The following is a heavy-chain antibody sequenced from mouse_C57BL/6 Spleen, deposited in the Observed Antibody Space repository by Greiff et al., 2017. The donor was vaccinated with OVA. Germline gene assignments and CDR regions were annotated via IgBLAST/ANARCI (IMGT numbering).Heavy chain of an antibody. D-gene: IGHD4-1*02. J-gene: IGHJ2*01. V-gene: IGHV3-6*01. Sequence: EVQLVESGPGLVKPSQSLSLTCSVTGYSITSGYYWNWIRQFPGNKLEWMGYISYDGSNNYNPSLKNRISITRDTSKNQFFLKLNSVTTEDTATYYCARANWEGFDYWGQGTTLTVSS. CDR1: GYSITSGYY. CDR3: ARANWEGFDY. CDR2: ISYDGSN.